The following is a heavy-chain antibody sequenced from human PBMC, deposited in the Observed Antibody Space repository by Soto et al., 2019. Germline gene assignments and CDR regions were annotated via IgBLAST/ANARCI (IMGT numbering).Heavy chain of an antibody. CDR3: ARWGTTGGLDV. D-gene: IGHD3-16*01. Sequence: QVQLVESGGGVVQPGASLRLSCVGSGFTFRSYVIHWVRQDPGKGLEWVALTSYDGSNKYYDDSVKGRFTISRDNSRNTVDLHRDSLSLEDTALYYCARWGTTGGLDVWCQGTLVSVSS. V-gene: IGHV3-30*19. CDR1: GFTFRSYV. J-gene: IGHJ4*02. CDR2: TSYDGSNK.